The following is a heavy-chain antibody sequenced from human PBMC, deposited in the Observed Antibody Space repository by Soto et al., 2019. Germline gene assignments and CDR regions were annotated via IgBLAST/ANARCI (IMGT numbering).Heavy chain of an antibody. J-gene: IGHJ4*02. D-gene: IGHD5-18*01. CDR3: ARYGYSSGYGPGY. CDR2: IYYSGST. CDR1: GGSISSYY. V-gene: IGHV4-59*01. Sequence: SETLSLTCTVSGGSISSYYWSWIRQPPGKGLEWIGYIYYSGSTNYNPSLKSRVTISVDTSKNQFSLKLSSVTAADTAVYYCARYGYSSGYGPGYWGQGTLVTGSS.